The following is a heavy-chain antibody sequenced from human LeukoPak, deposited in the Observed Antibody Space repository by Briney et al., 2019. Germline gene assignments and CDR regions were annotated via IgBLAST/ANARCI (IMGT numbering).Heavy chain of an antibody. Sequence: GSLRLSCAASGFTFSDYFVSWIRQPPGKGLEWIGSIFYSGSTYYNPSLKSRVTMSVDTSKNQFSLRVTSVTAADTATYYCARRGITYSSSFFAYWGQGTLVTVSS. D-gene: IGHD2-2*01. V-gene: IGHV4-38-2*01. CDR2: IFYSGST. CDR3: ARRGITYSSSFFAY. J-gene: IGHJ4*02. CDR1: GFTFSDYF.